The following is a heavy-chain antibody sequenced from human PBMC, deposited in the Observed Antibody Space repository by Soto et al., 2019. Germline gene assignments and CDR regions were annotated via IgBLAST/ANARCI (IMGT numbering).Heavy chain of an antibody. D-gene: IGHD2-2*01. CDR2: IIPIFGTA. J-gene: IGHJ6*02. CDR1: GGTFSSYA. CDR3: ARANPHLVPAATYGMDV. V-gene: IGHV1-69*12. Sequence: QVQLVQSGAEVKKPGSSVKVSCKASGGTFSSYAISWVRQAPGQGLEWMGGIIPIFGTANYAQKFQGRVTITADESTSTAYMELSSLRSGDTAVYYCARANPHLVPAATYGMDVWGQGTTVTVSS.